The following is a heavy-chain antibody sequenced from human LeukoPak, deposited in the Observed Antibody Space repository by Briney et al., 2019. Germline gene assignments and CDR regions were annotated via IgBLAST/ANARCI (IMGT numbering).Heavy chain of an antibody. Sequence: GGSLRLSCAASGLPFSSYSMNWVRQAPGKGLEGVANIKQDGTTKLYVDSVKGRFTISRDNALNSLYPEMNSLRAEDTAIYYCARSIPYGTTWYGRSDYWGQGTLVTVSS. V-gene: IGHV3-7*03. CDR3: ARSIPYGTTWYGRSDY. CDR1: GLPFSSYS. D-gene: IGHD6-13*01. CDR2: IKQDGTTK. J-gene: IGHJ4*02.